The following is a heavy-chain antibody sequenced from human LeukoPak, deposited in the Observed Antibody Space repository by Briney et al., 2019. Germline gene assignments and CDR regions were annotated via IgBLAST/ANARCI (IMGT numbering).Heavy chain of an antibody. CDR2: IYSDGST. D-gene: IGHD2-15*01. V-gene: IGHV3-66*02. J-gene: IGHJ4*02. Sequence: GGSLRLSCAASGFTVSSNYMSWVRQAPGKGLEWVSLIYSDGSTYYADSVKGRFTISRDNSKNTLYFQMNSLRAEDTAVYYCARGGSGSMGVPGYIGCWGQGTLVTVSS. CDR1: GFTVSSNY. CDR3: ARGGSGSMGVPGYIGC.